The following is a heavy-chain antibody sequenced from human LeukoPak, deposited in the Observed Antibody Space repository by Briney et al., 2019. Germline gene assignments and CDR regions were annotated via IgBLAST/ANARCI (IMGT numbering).Heavy chain of an antibody. CDR2: IYYSGST. D-gene: IGHD4-11*01. Sequence: SSETLSLTCTVSGGSISSYYWSWIRQPPGKGLEWIGYIYYSGSTNYNPSLKSRVTISVDTSKNQFSLKLSSVTAADTAVYYCARHRRHSNRGTDWFDPWGQGTLVTVSS. V-gene: IGHV4-59*08. CDR3: ARHRRHSNRGTDWFDP. CDR1: GGSISSYY. J-gene: IGHJ5*02.